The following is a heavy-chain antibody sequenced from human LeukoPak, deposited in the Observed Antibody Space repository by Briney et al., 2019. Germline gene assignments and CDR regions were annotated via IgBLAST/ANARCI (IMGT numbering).Heavy chain of an antibody. V-gene: IGHV4-34*01. J-gene: IGHJ6*02. CDR3: ARGPFWSGYYLRSYYGMDV. D-gene: IGHD3-3*01. CDR2: INHSGST. Sequence: SETLSLTCAVYGGSFSAYYWSWIRQPPGKGLEWIGEINHSGSTNYNPSLKSRVAISVDTSRNQFSLRLSSVTAADTAVYYCARGPFWSGYYLRSYYGMDVWGQGTTVTVSS. CDR1: GGSFSAYY.